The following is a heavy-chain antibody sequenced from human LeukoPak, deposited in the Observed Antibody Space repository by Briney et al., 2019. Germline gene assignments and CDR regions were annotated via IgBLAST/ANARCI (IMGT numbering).Heavy chain of an antibody. CDR2: IIPIFGTA. CDR1: GGTFSSYA. J-gene: IGHJ6*03. D-gene: IGHD2-2*01. Sequence: SVKVSCEASGGTFSSYAISWVRQAPGQGLEWMGGIIPIFGTANYAQKFQGRVTITADESTSTAYMELSSLRSEDTAVYYCAIGDIVVVPAAYYYYMDVWGKGTTVTVSS. V-gene: IGHV1-69*13. CDR3: AIGDIVVVPAAYYYYMDV.